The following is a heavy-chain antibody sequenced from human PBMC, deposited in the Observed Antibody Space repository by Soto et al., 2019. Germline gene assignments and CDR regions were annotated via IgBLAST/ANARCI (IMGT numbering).Heavy chain of an antibody. D-gene: IGHD1-1*01. CDR2: INPGNRIT. CDR3: VRGTPTPGLDI. CDR1: GYTFTNYF. Sequence: GASVKVSCKTSGYTFTNYFVHWVRQAPGQGLEWMGAINPGNRITNYALKFQGRVTMTRDTSTNTVYLELNSLRVEDTATYYCVRGTPTPGLDIWGRGTTVTVSS. J-gene: IGHJ6*02. V-gene: IGHV1-46*01.